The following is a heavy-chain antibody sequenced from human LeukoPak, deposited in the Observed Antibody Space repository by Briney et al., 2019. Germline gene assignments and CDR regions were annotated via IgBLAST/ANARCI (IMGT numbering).Heavy chain of an antibody. D-gene: IGHD2-2*02. Sequence: GASVKVSCKASGGTFSSYAISWVRQASGQGLEWMGRIIPILGIANYAQKFQGRVTITADKSTSTAYMELSSLRSEDTAVYYCARTPDCSSTSCYRRYYFDYWGQGTLVTVSS. CDR3: ARTPDCSSTSCYRRYYFDY. V-gene: IGHV1-69*04. J-gene: IGHJ4*02. CDR1: GGTFSSYA. CDR2: IIPILGIA.